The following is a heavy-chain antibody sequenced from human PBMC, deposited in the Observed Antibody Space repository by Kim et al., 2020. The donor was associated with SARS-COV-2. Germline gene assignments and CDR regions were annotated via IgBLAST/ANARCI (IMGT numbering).Heavy chain of an antibody. Sequence: GGSLRLSCAASGFTFYSYWMYWVRQPPGKGLVWVSRIEGDGSVATYADSEKGRFVISRDNAKNTLYLQMNNLRAEDTGIYYCARDSGRTEAFDLWGQGT. CDR1: GFTFYSYW. CDR3: ARDSGRTEAFDL. V-gene: IGHV3-74*01. J-gene: IGHJ3*01. D-gene: IGHD6-25*01. CDR2: IEGDGSVA.